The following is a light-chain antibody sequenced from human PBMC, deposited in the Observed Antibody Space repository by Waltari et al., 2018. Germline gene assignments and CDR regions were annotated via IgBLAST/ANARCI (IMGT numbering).Light chain of an antibody. CDR1: QSVLSSSDNKNY. Sequence: DIVMTQSPDSLAVSLGERATINCKSSQSVLSSSDNKNYLAWYQQKPGQPPKLFIYWSSTRESGVPDRFSGSGSGTDFALTISSLQGEDVAVYYCQHYYTSPPTFGGGTKVEIK. J-gene: IGKJ4*01. CDR2: WSS. CDR3: QHYYTSPPT. V-gene: IGKV4-1*01.